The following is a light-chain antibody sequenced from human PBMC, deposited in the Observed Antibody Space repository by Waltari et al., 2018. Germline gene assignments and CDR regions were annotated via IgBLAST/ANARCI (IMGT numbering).Light chain of an antibody. CDR1: SSNIGSNA. Sequence: QSVLSQPPSASGTPGQGVAIPCSGSSSNIGSNAVDWYQQFPGPAPKLLIYTNDQRPSGVPGRFSGSKSGTSASLAISGLQSEDEAHYYCATWDNSLNGPVFGGGTKLTVL. CDR3: ATWDNSLNGPV. CDR2: TND. V-gene: IGLV1-44*01. J-gene: IGLJ2*01.